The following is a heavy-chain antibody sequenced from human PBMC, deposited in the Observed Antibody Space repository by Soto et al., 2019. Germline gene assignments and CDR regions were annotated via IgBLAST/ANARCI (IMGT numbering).Heavy chain of an antibody. Sequence: EVQLVESGGGLVKPGGSLRLSCDASGFTFRSYWMKWVRQAPGKGLEWVSSISSSSSYIYYADSMTGRFTISRDNAKNSLYLQMNSLRVEDTAVYYCARSQMLAAVPENYYYYAMDVWGQGTTVTVSS. J-gene: IGHJ6*02. CDR1: GFTFRSYW. D-gene: IGHD2-15*01. CDR2: ISSSSSYI. CDR3: ARSQMLAAVPENYYYYAMDV. V-gene: IGHV3-21*01.